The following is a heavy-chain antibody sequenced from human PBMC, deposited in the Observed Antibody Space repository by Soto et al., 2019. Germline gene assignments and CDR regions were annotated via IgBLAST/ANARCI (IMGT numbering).Heavy chain of an antibody. CDR2: IYYSGST. CDR3: ARDRGTLIVSPSHYYCGMDV. D-gene: IGHD2-15*01. Sequence: QVQLQESGPGLVKPSETLSLTCTVSGGSISSYYWSWIRQPPGKGLEWIGYIYYSGSTNYNPSLKRRGTISVATSKNQFSLKLSSVTAADTAVYYCARDRGTLIVSPSHYYCGMDVWGQGTTVTVSS. V-gene: IGHV4-59*01. J-gene: IGHJ6*02. CDR1: GGSISSYY.